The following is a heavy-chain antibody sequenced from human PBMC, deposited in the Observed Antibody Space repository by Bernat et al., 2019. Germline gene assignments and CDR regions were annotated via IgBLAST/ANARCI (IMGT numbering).Heavy chain of an antibody. Sequence: QVQLVQSGAEVKKPGASVKVSCKASGHTFSTYAITWVRQAPGQGLEWMGWISGYNGNTRYEEKLQGRVTMTTDTSTSTAYMELRSLTSDDTAVYYCVAAPTSSNCRTNSCPRGQYYYGVDVWGQGTTVTVSS. CDR2: ISGYNGNT. J-gene: IGHJ6*02. V-gene: IGHV1-18*01. CDR3: VAAPTSSNCRTNSCPRGQYYYGVDV. D-gene: IGHD2-2*01. CDR1: GHTFSTYA.